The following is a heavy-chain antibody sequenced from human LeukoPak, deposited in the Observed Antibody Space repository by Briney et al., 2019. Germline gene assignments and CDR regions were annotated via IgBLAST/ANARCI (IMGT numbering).Heavy chain of an antibody. V-gene: IGHV4-34*01. CDR2: INHSGST. J-gene: IGHJ6*02. CDR1: GGSFSSYY. D-gene: IGHD3-3*01. Sequence: SETLSLTCAVYGGSFSSYYWSWIRQPPGKGLEWIGEINHSGSTNYNPSLKSRVTISVDTSKNQFSLKLSSVTAADTAVYYCARYSPLYDFWSGYQYYYYGMDVWGQGTTVTVSS. CDR3: ARYSPLYDFWSGYQYYYYGMDV.